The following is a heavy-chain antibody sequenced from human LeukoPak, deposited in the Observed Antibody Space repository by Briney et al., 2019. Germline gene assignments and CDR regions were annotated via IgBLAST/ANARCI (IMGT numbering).Heavy chain of an antibody. CDR2: IYTSGST. CDR3: ARRHYGYPGFFDY. J-gene: IGHJ4*02. CDR1: GGSFSGYY. Sequence: PSETLSLTCAVYGGSFSGYYWSWIRQPPGKGLEWIGYIYTSGSTNYNPSLKSRVTISVDTSKNQFSLKLSSVTAADTAVYYCARRHYGYPGFFDYCGQGTLVTVSS. V-gene: IGHV4-4*09. D-gene: IGHD5-18*01.